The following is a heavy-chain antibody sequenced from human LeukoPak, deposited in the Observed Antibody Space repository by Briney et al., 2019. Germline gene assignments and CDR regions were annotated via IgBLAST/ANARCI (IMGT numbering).Heavy chain of an antibody. J-gene: IGHJ6*02. CDR2: ISGSGGST. CDR1: GFTFSSNA. V-gene: IGHV3-23*01. D-gene: IGHD2-2*01. CDR3: AKDRCLGYSSSTSCPPLDV. Sequence: GGSLRLSCAASGFTFSSNAMSRVRQAPGKGLEWVSAISGSGGSTYYADSVKGRFTISRDNSKNTLYLQMNSLRAEDTAVYYCAKDRCLGYSSSTSCPPLDVWGQGTMVTVSS.